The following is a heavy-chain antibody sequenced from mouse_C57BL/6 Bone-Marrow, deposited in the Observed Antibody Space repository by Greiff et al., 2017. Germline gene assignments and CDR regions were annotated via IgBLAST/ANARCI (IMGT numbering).Heavy chain of an antibody. CDR3: ARLPDSKYYYAMDY. CDR1: GYSITSDY. J-gene: IGHJ4*01. D-gene: IGHD2-5*01. Sequence: EVKLMESGPGLAKPSQTLSLTCSVTGYSITSDYWNWIRKFPGNKLEYMGYISYSGSSYYNPSLKSRISILRDTSKNQSYLRLHSATTEDTAKYSCARLPDSKYYYAMDYWGQGTSVTVSA. V-gene: IGHV3-8*01. CDR2: ISYSGSS.